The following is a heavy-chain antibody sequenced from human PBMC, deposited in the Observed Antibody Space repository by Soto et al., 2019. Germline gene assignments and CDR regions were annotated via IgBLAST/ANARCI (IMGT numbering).Heavy chain of an antibody. D-gene: IGHD2-2*02. V-gene: IGHV4-39*01. Sequence: SETLCLTCAVSGDSISTTTYYWAWIRQPPGKGLEWIGSIIYTGSTYYNPSLQSRVTISVDTSRNQFSLRLSSVTASDTALYYRARNALYLHLDYWGQGALVTVSS. CDR3: ARNALYLHLDY. CDR2: IIYTGST. J-gene: IGHJ4*02. CDR1: GDSISTTTYY.